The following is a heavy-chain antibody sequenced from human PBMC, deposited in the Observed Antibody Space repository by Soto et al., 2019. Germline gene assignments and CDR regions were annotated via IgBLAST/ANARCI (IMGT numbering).Heavy chain of an antibody. CDR2: INHSGST. CDR1: GGSFSGYY. Sequence: QVQLQQWGAGLLKPSETLSLTCAVYGGSFSGYYWSWIRQPPGKGLEWIGEINHSGSTNYNPSLKSRVTISVDTSKTQFSLKLSSVTAADTAVYYCARGVAIVVVVAASHWFDPWGQGTLVTVSS. V-gene: IGHV4-34*01. CDR3: ARGVAIVVVVAASHWFDP. J-gene: IGHJ5*02. D-gene: IGHD2-15*01.